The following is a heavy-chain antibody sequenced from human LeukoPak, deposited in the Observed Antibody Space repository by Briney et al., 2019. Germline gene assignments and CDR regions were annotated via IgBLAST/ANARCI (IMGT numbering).Heavy chain of an antibody. CDR2: INPNSGGT. V-gene: IGHV1-2*02. CDR3: ARDINYYGSGSYYTPDY. D-gene: IGHD3-10*01. J-gene: IGHJ4*02. Sequence: ASVKVSCKASGYTFTSYDINWVRQAPGQGLEWMGWINPNSGGTNYAQKFQGRVTMTRDTSISTVYMELSRLRSDDTAVYYCARDINYYGSGSYYTPDYWGQGTLVTVSS. CDR1: GYTFTSYD.